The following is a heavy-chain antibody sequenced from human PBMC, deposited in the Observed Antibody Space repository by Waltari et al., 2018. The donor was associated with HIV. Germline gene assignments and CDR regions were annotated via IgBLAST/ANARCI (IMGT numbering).Heavy chain of an antibody. V-gene: IGHV4-39*01. J-gene: IGHJ4*02. CDR1: GGSISSRSSY. Sequence: QLHLQESGPGLVKPSETLSLTCTVPGGSISSRSSYWDWIRQPPEKGLEWIGSIYYSGSTYYTPSLKSRVIISVDTSKNQFSVKLSSVTAADTAVYYCARMGQTDDILTGHHYWGQGTLVTVSS. CDR3: ARMGQTDDILTGHHY. CDR2: IYYSGST. D-gene: IGHD3-9*01.